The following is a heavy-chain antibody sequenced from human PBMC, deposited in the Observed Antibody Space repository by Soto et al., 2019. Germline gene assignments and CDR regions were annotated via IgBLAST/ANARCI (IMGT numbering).Heavy chain of an antibody. Sequence: EVQLVESGGGLVQPGGSLRLSCAASGFTFSSYSMHWVRQAPGKGLEWVSYISPSSSSIYYADSVKGRFTISRDNAKNSLYLQMNSLRAEDTAVYYCARVAYYYDSRGYFYWGQGTLVTVSS. CDR3: ARVAYYYDSRGYFY. CDR2: ISPSSSSI. D-gene: IGHD3-22*01. CDR1: GFTFSSYS. J-gene: IGHJ4*02. V-gene: IGHV3-48*01.